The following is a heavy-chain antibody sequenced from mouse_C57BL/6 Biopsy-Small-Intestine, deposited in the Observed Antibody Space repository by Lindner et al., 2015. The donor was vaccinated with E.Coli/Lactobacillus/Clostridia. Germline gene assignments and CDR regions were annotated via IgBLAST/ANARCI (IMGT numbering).Heavy chain of an antibody. V-gene: IGHV14-4*01. CDR3: TRSFGYGDYLDY. D-gene: IGHD1-1*02. J-gene: IGHJ2*01. CDR2: IDPANGDT. Sequence: VQLQESGAEFVRPGASVKLSCTASGFNIKDDYIHWVKQRPEQGLEWIGRIDPANGDTKYAPKFLDKATILADTSSNVAYLQFSGLTSEDTAVYYCTRSFGYGDYLDYWGPRHHSHSLL. CDR1: GFNIKDDY.